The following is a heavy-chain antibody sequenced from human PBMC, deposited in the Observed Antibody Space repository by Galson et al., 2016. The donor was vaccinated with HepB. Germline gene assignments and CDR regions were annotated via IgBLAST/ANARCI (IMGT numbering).Heavy chain of an antibody. CDR1: GDSVSGNSAA. Sequence: CAISGDSVSGNSAAWNWIRQSPSRGLEWLGRTYYRSKWYNDYAVSVKSRIIVNPDTSKNQFSLRLNSVTPEDTAVYYCVEQRKGAPYGMDVWGQGTTVTVSS. J-gene: IGHJ6*02. CDR3: VEQRKGAPYGMDV. D-gene: IGHD1/OR15-1a*01. V-gene: IGHV6-1*01. CDR2: TYYRSKWYN.